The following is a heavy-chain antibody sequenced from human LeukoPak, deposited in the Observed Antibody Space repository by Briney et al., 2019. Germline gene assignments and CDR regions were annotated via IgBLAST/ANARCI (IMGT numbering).Heavy chain of an antibody. D-gene: IGHD1-26*01. CDR1: GFTFSTYG. Sequence: PGGSLRLSCAASGFTFSTYGMSWVRQAPGKGLERVSSITLSGGGTTYVDSVKGRFTITRDNSKNTLYLQMNSLRAEDTAVYYCVKNLLGDAAYSWYFDLWGRGTLVTVSS. V-gene: IGHV3-23*01. CDR2: ITLSGGGT. J-gene: IGHJ2*01. CDR3: VKNLLGDAAYSWYFDL.